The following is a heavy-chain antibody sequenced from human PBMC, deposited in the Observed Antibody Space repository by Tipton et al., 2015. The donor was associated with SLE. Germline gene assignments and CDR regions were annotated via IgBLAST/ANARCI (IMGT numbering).Heavy chain of an antibody. CDR1: GFTFSIYN. Sequence: SLRLSCSASGFTFSIYNMIWVRQAPGKGLEWVSSISCSGSSIYYADSVKGRFTISRDSAKNSLYLQMNSLRAEDTAVYFCARGCSSPDYWGQGTLVTVSS. CDR2: ISCSGSSI. J-gene: IGHJ4*02. CDR3: ARGCSSPDY. D-gene: IGHD2-15*01. V-gene: IGHV3-21*01.